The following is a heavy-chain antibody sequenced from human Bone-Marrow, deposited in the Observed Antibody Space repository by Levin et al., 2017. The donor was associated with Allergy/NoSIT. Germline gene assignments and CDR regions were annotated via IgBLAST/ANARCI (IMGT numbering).Heavy chain of an antibody. Sequence: GGSLRLSCEASGFIFSTSEMNWVRQAPGKGLEWVSYIRSASGSSIYYADSVRGRFTISRDNARNTLYLEMNNLRAEDTGVYYCTRALRYWGQGTLVTVSS. J-gene: IGHJ4*02. CDR3: TRALRY. CDR1: GFIFSTSE. CDR2: IRSASGSSI. V-gene: IGHV3-48*03.